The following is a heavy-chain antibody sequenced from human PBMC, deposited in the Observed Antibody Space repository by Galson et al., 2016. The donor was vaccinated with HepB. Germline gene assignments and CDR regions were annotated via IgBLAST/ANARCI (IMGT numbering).Heavy chain of an antibody. CDR1: GFTFNNAW. Sequence: LRLSCAVSGFTFNNAWMSWVRQAPGKGLEWVGRIKSKTDGETTDYAAPVKGRFTISRDDSKNTLYLQMNSLKAEDTAVYYCTRCRTSCSTFDYWGQGTLVTVSS. J-gene: IGHJ4*02. D-gene: IGHD2-2*01. CDR2: IKSKTDGETT. V-gene: IGHV3-15*01. CDR3: TRCRTSCSTFDY.